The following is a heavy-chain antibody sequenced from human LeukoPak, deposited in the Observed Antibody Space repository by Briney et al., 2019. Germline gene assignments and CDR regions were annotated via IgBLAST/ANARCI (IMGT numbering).Heavy chain of an antibody. CDR1: GGSISSGDYY. CDR3: ARDGGPFDY. Sequence: SETLSLTCIVSGGSISSGDYYWSWIRQHPGKGLEWIGYIYYSGNTYYNPSLKSRVTISVDTSNNQFSLNLNSVTAADTAVYYCARDGGPFDYWGQGTLVTVSS. CDR2: IYYSGNT. V-gene: IGHV4-31*02. J-gene: IGHJ4*02.